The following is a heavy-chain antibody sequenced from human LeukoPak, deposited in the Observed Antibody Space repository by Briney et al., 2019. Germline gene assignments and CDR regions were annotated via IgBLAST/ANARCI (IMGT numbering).Heavy chain of an antibody. D-gene: IGHD3-10*01. CDR1: GFTLSSHC. CDR3: ARGVGYYYGSGSYYDPLFDY. V-gene: IGHV3-7*01. Sequence: PGGSLRLSCAASGFTLSSHCMSWVRHAPGRGLEWVANIKQDESEKYYVDSVKGRFTISRDNAKNSLYLQMNSLRAEDTAVYYCARGVGYYYGSGSYYDPLFDYWGQGTLVTVSS. CDR2: IKQDESEK. J-gene: IGHJ4*02.